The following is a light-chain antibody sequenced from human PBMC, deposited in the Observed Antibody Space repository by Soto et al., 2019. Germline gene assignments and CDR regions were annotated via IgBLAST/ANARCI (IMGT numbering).Light chain of an antibody. CDR1: QSVSSRY. CDR2: GAS. V-gene: IGKV3D-20*02. J-gene: IGKJ5*01. CDR3: QQRSDSIT. Sequence: EIVLTQSPGTLSLSPGERATLSCRPSQSVSSRYLAWYQQKPGQAPRLLIYGASSRATGIPDRFSGSGSGTDFTLTISRLEPEDFAVYYCQQRSDSITFGQGTRLE.